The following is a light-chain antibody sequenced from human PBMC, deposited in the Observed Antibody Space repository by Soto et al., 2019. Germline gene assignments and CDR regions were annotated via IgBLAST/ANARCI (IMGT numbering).Light chain of an antibody. CDR1: QSVSSSY. CDR3: QQYSGSPWT. J-gene: IGKJ1*01. Sequence: EIVLTQSPGTLSLSPGERATLSCRASQSVSSSYFAWYQQKPGQAPRLLIYGTSSRATGIPDRFSGSGSGTDFTLTISRLEPEDFAVYYCQQYSGSPWTFGQGTKVEIK. CDR2: GTS. V-gene: IGKV3-20*01.